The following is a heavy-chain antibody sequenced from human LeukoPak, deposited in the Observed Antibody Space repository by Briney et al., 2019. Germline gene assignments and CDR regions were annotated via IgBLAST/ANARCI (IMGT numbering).Heavy chain of an antibody. CDR3: AGGYGSGSYSA. J-gene: IGHJ5*02. CDR2: IDNSGGTT. D-gene: IGHD3-10*01. CDR1: GFTFSKYY. V-gene: IGHV3-11*01. Sequence: GGSLRLSCAASGFTFSKYYMSWIRQAPGKGLEWISYIDNSGGTTSYADSVQGRFTISSDDAKNSLYLQMNSLRAEDTAVYYCAGGYGSGSYSAWGQGIPVTVSS.